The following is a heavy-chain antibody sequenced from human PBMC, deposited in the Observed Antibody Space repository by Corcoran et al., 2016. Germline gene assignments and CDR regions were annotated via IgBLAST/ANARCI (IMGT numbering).Heavy chain of an antibody. Sequence: QVQQVESGGGVVQPGWSLRLSCAACGFTFSSYGMHWVRQAPGQGLEWVAVMWYDGSNKYYADSVKGRCTISRDNSKNTLYLQMNSLRAEDTSVYYCARGGSSGWYLGYFDYWGQGTLVTVSS. CDR3: ARGGSSGWYLGYFDY. J-gene: IGHJ4*02. CDR1: GFTFSSYG. CDR2: MWYDGSNK. D-gene: IGHD6-19*01. V-gene: IGHV3-33*01.